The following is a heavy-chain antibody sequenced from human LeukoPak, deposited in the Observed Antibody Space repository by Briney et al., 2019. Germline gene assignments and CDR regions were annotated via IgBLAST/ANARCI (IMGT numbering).Heavy chain of an antibody. D-gene: IGHD6-19*01. CDR1: GYSISSGYY. CDR2: IYHSGST. CDR3: AREDSSGLDY. Sequence: PSETLSLTCAVSGYSISSGYYWGWIRQPPGKGLEWFGSIYHSGSTYYNPSLESRVTISVDTSKNQFSLKLSSVTAADTAVYYCAREDSSGLDYWGQGTLVTVSS. J-gene: IGHJ4*02. V-gene: IGHV4-38-2*02.